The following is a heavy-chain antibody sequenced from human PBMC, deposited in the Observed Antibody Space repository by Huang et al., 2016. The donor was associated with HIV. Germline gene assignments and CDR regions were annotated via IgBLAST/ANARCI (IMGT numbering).Heavy chain of an antibody. D-gene: IGHD2-21*01. Sequence: QVQLVQSGAEVKRPGSSVRGSCKASGGTFRRYGISWVRQAPGQGLEWMGGIIPTVEATDYAQKFQGRVTISADESTTTAYMELSSLRSEDTAIYYCARENIAPYYCDYWGQGTLVTVAS. CDR3: ARENIAPYYCDY. J-gene: IGHJ4*02. CDR1: GGTFRRYG. CDR2: IIPTVEAT. V-gene: IGHV1-69*13.